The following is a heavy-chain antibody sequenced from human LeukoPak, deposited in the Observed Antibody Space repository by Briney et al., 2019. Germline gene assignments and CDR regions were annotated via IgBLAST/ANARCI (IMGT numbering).Heavy chain of an antibody. CDR1: GFTFGDYT. CDR3: PRNAFSDWYVDS. D-gene: IGHD6-19*01. CDR2: IRSKAYGGTT. Sequence: GGSLRLSCTASGFTFGDYTMNWVRQAPGEGLEWLGFIRSKAYGGTTEYAASVKGRFTISRDDSKNIAYVQMISLKTEDTAVYYCPRNAFSDWYVDSWGQGTLVTVSS. V-gene: IGHV3-49*04. J-gene: IGHJ4*02.